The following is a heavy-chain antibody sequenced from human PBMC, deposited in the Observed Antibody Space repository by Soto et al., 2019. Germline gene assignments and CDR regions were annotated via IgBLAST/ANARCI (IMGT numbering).Heavy chain of an antibody. J-gene: IGHJ6*02. V-gene: IGHV3-30*18. CDR3: AKDLRDFWSGWPQHYYYGMDV. Sequence: QVQLVESGGGVVQPGRSLRLSCAAAGFTFSSYGMHWVRQAPGKGLDWQAVASYDGSDKYYADSVKGRFTVSRDNSKNTLYLQRNGLRAEDTAVYFCAKDLRDFWSGWPQHYYYGMDVWGQGTTVIVSS. CDR1: GFTFSSYG. D-gene: IGHD3-3*01. CDR2: ASYDGSDK.